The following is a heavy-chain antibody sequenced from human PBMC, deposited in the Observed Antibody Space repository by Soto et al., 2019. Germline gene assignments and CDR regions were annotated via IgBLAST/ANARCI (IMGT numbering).Heavy chain of an antibody. CDR2: ISSSSSYI. V-gene: IGHV3-21*04. CDR3: ARAPSKVTPWDY. CDR1: GFTFSSYS. J-gene: IGHJ4*02. D-gene: IGHD2-15*01. Sequence: EVQLVESGGGLVKPGGSLRLSCAASGFTFSSYSMNWVRQAPGKGLEWVSSISSSSSYIYYADSVKGRFTISRDNAKNSLYLQMNSLRAEDTAVYYCARAPSKVTPWDYWGQGTLVTVSS.